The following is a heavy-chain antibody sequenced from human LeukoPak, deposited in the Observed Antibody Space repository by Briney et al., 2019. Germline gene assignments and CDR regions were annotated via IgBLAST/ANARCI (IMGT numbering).Heavy chain of an antibody. J-gene: IGHJ4*02. CDR2: IRYDGSNK. V-gene: IGHV3-30*02. CDR3: AKVTIVGATIPFDY. CDR1: GFTFSSYG. Sequence: LSGGSLRLSCAASGFTFSSYGMHWVRQAPGKGLEWVAFIRYDGSNKYYADSVKGRFTISRDNSKNTLYLQMNSLRAEDTAVYYCAKVTIVGATIPFDYWGQGTLVTVSS. D-gene: IGHD1-26*01.